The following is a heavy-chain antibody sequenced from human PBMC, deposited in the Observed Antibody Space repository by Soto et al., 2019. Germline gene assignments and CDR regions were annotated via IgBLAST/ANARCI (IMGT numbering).Heavy chain of an antibody. V-gene: IGHV4-30-2*01. Sequence: SETLSLTCAVSGGSISTSDYTWSWIRQPPGRGLEWIGSVYHSGATHYMPSLKTRLTMSLDESKNQFSLDLTSVTAADTAVYYCVRERTIFGVAPGGGVDVWGQGTTVTVSS. CDR3: VRERTIFGVAPGGGVDV. D-gene: IGHD3-3*01. CDR1: GGSISTSDYT. J-gene: IGHJ6*02. CDR2: VYHSGAT.